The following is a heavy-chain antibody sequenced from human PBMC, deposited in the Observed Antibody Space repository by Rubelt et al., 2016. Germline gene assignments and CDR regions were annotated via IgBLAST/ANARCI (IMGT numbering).Heavy chain of an antibody. Sequence: QITLKESGPTLVKPTQTLTLTCTFSGFSLSTSGVGVGWIRQPPGKALEWLALIYWDDDKRYSPSLKSRLTLTKDTPKDQGVLKRTNMDPVDTATYYCAHQLRFLEWAQSFDYWGQGTLVTVSS. CDR1: GFSLSTSGVG. D-gene: IGHD3-3*01. V-gene: IGHV2-5*02. J-gene: IGHJ4*02. CDR2: IYWDDDK. CDR3: AHQLRFLEWAQSFDY.